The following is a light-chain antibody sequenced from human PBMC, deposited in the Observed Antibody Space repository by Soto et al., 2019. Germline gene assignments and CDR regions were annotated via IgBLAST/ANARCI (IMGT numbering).Light chain of an antibody. CDR3: QQLLSYPIT. Sequence: DIQMTQSPSSLSASVGDRVTISCRASQSIYNYLNWYQQKPGKAPKLLIYAASTLQSGVPLRFSGSGSGTSFTLTISSLQPEDFATYYCQQLLSYPITFGQGTRLEIK. J-gene: IGKJ5*01. V-gene: IGKV1-9*01. CDR2: AAS. CDR1: QSIYNY.